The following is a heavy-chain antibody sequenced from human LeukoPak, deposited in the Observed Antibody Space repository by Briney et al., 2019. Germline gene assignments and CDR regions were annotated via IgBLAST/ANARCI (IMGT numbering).Heavy chain of an antibody. Sequence: GGSLRLSCAASGFTFSSYEMSWGRQAPGKELEWLANIKQDGSEKYYVDSVKSRFTISRDNAKNSLYLQMNSLRAEDTAVYYCARGAGMYSSSWLFDYWGQGTLVTVSS. D-gene: IGHD6-13*01. CDR3: ARGAGMYSSSWLFDY. CDR1: GFTFSSYE. CDR2: IKQDGSEK. J-gene: IGHJ4*02. V-gene: IGHV3-7*01.